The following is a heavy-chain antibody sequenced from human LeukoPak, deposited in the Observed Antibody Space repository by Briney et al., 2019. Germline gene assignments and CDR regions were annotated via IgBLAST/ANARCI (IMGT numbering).Heavy chain of an antibody. V-gene: IGHV3-7*03. Sequence: GGSLRLSCAASGSTFSSYSMNWVRQAPGKGLEWVANIKDDGSVKNHVDSLKGRFSISRDNARNSLYLQISSLRAEDTAVYYCAREVVATASAFDCWGQGTLVTVSS. CDR3: AREVVATASAFDC. J-gene: IGHJ4*02. CDR1: GSTFSSYS. D-gene: IGHD2-21*01. CDR2: IKDDGSVK.